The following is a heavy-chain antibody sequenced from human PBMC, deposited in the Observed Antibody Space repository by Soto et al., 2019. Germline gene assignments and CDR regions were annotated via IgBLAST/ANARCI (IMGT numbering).Heavy chain of an antibody. Sequence: QITLKESGPTLVKPTQTLTLTCTFSGFSLSTSGVGVGWIRQPPGKAPEWLAVIYWEDAKAYSPSLKSRLTVXTDXSKNPVVLPMTNIDPVDTATYFCAKKGGGDRILDYWGQGTLVTVSS. CDR1: GFSLSTSGVG. CDR3: AKKGGGDRILDY. V-gene: IGHV2-5*02. J-gene: IGHJ4*02. D-gene: IGHD3-16*01. CDR2: IYWEDAK.